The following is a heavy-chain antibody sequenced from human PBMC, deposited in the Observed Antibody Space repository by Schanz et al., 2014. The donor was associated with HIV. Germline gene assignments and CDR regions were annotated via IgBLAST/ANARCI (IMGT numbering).Heavy chain of an antibody. D-gene: IGHD3-22*01. J-gene: IGHJ4*02. CDR3: AKDISNYYDSSAFDY. CDR1: GFTFSSYG. Sequence: VQLVESGGGVVQPGRSLRLSCAASGFTFSSYGMHWVRQAPGKGLEWVAVIWYDGSNKYYADSVKGRFTISRDNSKNMLFLQMNSLRAEDTAVYYCAKDISNYYDSSAFDYWGQGTLVSVPS. CDR2: IWYDGSNK. V-gene: IGHV3-33*06.